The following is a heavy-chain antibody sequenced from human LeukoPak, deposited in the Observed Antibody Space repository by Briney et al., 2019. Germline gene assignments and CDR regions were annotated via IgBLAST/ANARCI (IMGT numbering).Heavy chain of an antibody. CDR2: INPNSGGT. V-gene: IGHV1-8*03. J-gene: IGHJ4*02. D-gene: IGHD3-10*01. Sequence: ASVKVSCKASGGTFSSYAISWVRQAPGQGLEWMGWINPNSGGTKYAQKFQGRVTITRNTSISTAYMELSSLRSEDTAVYYCARTPTYYYGSGSHPSDYWGQGTLVTVSS. CDR1: GGTFSSYA. CDR3: ARTPTYYYGSGSHPSDY.